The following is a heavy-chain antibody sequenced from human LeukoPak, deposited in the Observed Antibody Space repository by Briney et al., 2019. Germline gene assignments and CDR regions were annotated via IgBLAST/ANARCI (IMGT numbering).Heavy chain of an antibody. CDR3: ARDRLDYDYVWGSYRYFDY. Sequence: SGGSLRLSCAASGFTFSSYSMNWVRQAPGKGLEWVSYISSSSSTIYYADSVKGRFTISRDNAKNSLYLQMNSLRAEDTAVYYCARDRLDYDYVWGSYRYFDYWGQGTLVTVSS. D-gene: IGHD3-16*02. J-gene: IGHJ4*02. CDR1: GFTFSSYS. CDR2: ISSSSSTI. V-gene: IGHV3-48*01.